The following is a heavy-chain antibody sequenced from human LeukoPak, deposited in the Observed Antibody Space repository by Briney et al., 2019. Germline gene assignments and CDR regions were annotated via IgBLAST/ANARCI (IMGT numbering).Heavy chain of an antibody. D-gene: IGHD2-2*01. J-gene: IGHJ4*02. CDR1: GYSISSGYY. Sequence: SETLSLTCTVSGYSISSGYYWGWIRQPPGKGLEWIGYIYYSGSTNYNPSLKSRVTISVDTSKNQFSLKLSSVTAADTAVYYCARTIVVVPAAMVRGAAFDYWGQGTLVTVSS. V-gene: IGHV4-61*01. CDR2: IYYSGST. CDR3: ARTIVVVPAAMVRGAAFDY.